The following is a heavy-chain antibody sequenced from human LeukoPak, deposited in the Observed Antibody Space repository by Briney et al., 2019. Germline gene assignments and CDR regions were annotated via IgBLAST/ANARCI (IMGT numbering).Heavy chain of an antibody. CDR1: GGSIGGDH. D-gene: IGHD6-19*01. CDR2: ISYTGST. J-gene: IGHJ4*02. CDR3: ARAVTGTSMVDY. Sequence: SETLSLTCTISGGSIGGDHWSWIRQAPGKGLEWIGYISYTGSTSYNPSLRSRVTISLHTSEDQFSLRLTSVTAADTAVYYCARAVTGTSMVDYWGQGTLVAVSS. V-gene: IGHV4-59*08.